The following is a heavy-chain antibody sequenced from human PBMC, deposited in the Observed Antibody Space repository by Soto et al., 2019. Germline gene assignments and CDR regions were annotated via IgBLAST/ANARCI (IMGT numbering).Heavy chain of an antibody. V-gene: IGHV2-5*02. Sequence: QITLKESGPTLVKTTQTITLTCTFSGFSLSTGGLGVGWIRYPPVKSLEWNALIYWDDVKRYSPSLKSRLTNTKDNNNNRVFLTMTHSDPIDTATDYFVPSRYGGDCSRSDPSHYCYGMDVWGQETTVTVSS. CDR2: IYWDDVK. J-gene: IGHJ6*02. CDR1: GFSLSTGGLG. CDR3: VPSRYGGDCSRSDPSHYCYGMDV. D-gene: IGHD2-21*02.